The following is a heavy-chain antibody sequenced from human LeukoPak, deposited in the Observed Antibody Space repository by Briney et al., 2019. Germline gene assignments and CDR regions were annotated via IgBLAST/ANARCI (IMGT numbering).Heavy chain of an antibody. J-gene: IGHJ4*02. CDR3: AREIIWGTYRRLYYFDS. CDR1: GGSFSGYH. Sequence: PSETLPLTCAVYGGSFSGYHWNWIRQVPGKGLEWIGEINHSASARYSPSLKSRVTMSVDTSKNQFSLKLTSVTAADTAIYYCAREIIWGTYRRLYYFDSWGQGTLVTVSS. D-gene: IGHD3-16*02. CDR2: INHSASA. V-gene: IGHV4-34*01.